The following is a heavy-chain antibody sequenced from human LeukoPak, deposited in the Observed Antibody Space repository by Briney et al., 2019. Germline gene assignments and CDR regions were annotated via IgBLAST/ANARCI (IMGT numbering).Heavy chain of an antibody. J-gene: IGHJ4*02. CDR3: AKGGYSYGYFDY. Sequence: GGCLRLSCAASGFTFSNYGMSWGRQAPGKGLEWVSIISSSGTNTYYADSVKGRFTISRDNTKNTLYLQMNSLRAEDTAVYYCAKGGYSYGYFDYWGQGILVTVSS. CDR1: GFTFSNYG. CDR2: ISSSGTNT. V-gene: IGHV3-23*01. D-gene: IGHD5-18*01.